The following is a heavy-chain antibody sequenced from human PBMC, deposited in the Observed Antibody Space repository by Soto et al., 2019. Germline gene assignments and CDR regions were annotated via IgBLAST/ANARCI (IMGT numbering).Heavy chain of an antibody. CDR2: ISAYNGNT. CDR1: GYTFTSYG. V-gene: IGHV1-18*01. D-gene: IGHD3-22*01. Sequence: VSVKVSCKASGYTFTSYGISWVRQAPGQGLEWMGWISAYNGNTNYAQKLQGRVTMTTDTSTSTAYMELRSLRSDDTAVYYCARDSPSETPYYYDSSHDIWGQGTMVTVSS. J-gene: IGHJ3*02. CDR3: ARDSPSETPYYYDSSHDI.